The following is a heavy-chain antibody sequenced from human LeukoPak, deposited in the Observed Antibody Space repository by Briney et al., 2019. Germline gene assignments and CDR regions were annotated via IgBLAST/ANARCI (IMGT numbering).Heavy chain of an antibody. D-gene: IGHD1/OR15-1a*01. CDR3: VTGLGRTDHDY. CDR2: IKRNIDGGTT. J-gene: IGHJ4*02. V-gene: IGHV3-15*01. Sequence: GGSLRLSCAASGFTFSSTWMSWVRQAPGKRLEWVGRIKRNIDGGTTDYAAPVNGRFTISRDDSKNTLYLQMNSLKTEDTAVYYCVTGLGRTDHDYWGQGTLVTVTS. CDR1: GFTFSSTW.